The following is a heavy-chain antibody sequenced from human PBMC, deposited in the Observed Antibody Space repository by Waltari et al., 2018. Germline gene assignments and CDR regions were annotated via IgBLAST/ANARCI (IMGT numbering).Heavy chain of an antibody. Sequence: QVQLQESGPGLVKPSETLSLTCTVSGGSISSYYWSWIRPPPGKGLEWIGYIYYSGSTNYNPSLKSRVTISVDTSKNQFSLKLSSVTAADTAVYYCARDRGGEYSSSSSSYYYGMDVWGQGTTVTVSS. CDR2: IYYSGST. V-gene: IGHV4-59*01. D-gene: IGHD6-6*01. CDR3: ARDRGGEYSSSSSSYYYGMDV. CDR1: GGSISSYY. J-gene: IGHJ6*02.